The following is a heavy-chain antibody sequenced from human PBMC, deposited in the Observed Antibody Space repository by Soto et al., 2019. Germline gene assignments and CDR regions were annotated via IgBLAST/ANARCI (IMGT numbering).Heavy chain of an antibody. Sequence: QVQLVQSGAEMKKPGASVILSCKASGDIITNDAIHWVRLAPGQGLEWMGWINGGTANTKYSERFQGRVTISRDTSATTVYMELSSLTSEDTAVYYCARGRIAITGIVFWFDPWGQGTLVTVSS. J-gene: IGHJ5*02. D-gene: IGHD1-20*01. CDR1: GDIITNDA. CDR3: ARGRIAITGIVFWFDP. V-gene: IGHV1-3*01. CDR2: INGGTANT.